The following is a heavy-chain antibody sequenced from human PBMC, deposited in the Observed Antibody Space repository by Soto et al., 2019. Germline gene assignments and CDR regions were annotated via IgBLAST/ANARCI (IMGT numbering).Heavy chain of an antibody. CDR2: IIPIFGTA. CDR1: GGTFSSYA. Sequence: VKVSCKASGGTFSSYAISWVRQAPGQGLEWMGGIIPIFGTANYAQKFQGRVTITADESTSTAYMELSSLRSEDTAVYYCARDPPYSSSSRGYYYGMDVWGQGTTVTVSS. V-gene: IGHV1-69*13. D-gene: IGHD6-6*01. CDR3: ARDPPYSSSSRGYYYGMDV. J-gene: IGHJ6*02.